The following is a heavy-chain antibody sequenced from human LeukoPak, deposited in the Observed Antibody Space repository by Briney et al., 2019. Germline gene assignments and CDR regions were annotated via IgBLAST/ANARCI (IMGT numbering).Heavy chain of an antibody. V-gene: IGHV4-39*01. CDR2: INYSGST. CDR1: GGSISSSNYY. D-gene: IGHD4/OR15-4a*01. Sequence: SETLSLTCTVSGGSISSSNYYWGWLRQPPGKGLEWIGSINYSGSTYYNPSLKSRVTISVDTSKNQFSLKLSSVTAADTAVFYCARQQGPNLPFHYWGQGTLVTVSS. J-gene: IGHJ4*02. CDR3: ARQQGPNLPFHY.